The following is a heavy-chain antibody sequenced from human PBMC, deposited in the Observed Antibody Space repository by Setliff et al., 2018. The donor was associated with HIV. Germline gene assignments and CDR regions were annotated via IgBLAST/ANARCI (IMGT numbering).Heavy chain of an antibody. D-gene: IGHD2-2*02. V-gene: IGHV1-2*02. CDR2: INPKTAAT. CDR1: AYTFTDYY. J-gene: IGHJ4*02. CDR3: ARDLFGSWYTGSSGLAH. Sequence: ASVKVSCKASAYTFTDYYMHWVRLAPGQGLEWMGWINPKTAATHYTQDFQGRVTMTSDTSTSTVYMELSRLRSDDTAVYYCARDLFGSWYTGSSGLAHWGQGTLVTVSS.